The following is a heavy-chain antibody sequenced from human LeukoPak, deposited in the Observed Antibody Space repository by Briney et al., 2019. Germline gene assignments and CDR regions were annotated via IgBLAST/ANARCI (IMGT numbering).Heavy chain of an antibody. CDR2: INSDGRST. CDR1: ALTFSSYW. CDR3: ARERSSSGYPDDY. V-gene: IGHV3-74*01. D-gene: IGHD3-22*01. Sequence: RGGSLTLSCAASALTFSSYWMHWVRQAPGKGLVWVSCINSDGRSTTYADSVEGRFTISRHNAKNTLYLQLTSLRAENTAVYYCARERSSSGYPDDYWGRGTLVTVSS. J-gene: IGHJ4*02.